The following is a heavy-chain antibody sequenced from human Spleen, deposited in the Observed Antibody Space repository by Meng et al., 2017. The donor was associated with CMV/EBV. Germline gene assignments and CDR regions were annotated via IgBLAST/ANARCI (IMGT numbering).Heavy chain of an antibody. CDR2: VSYTGNT. V-gene: IGHV4-61*01. CDR3: ARSSGGAMTSYNYFDP. Sequence: DSVRSGSRFWTWIRQPPGKGLEWIGYVSYTGNTNYNPSLKSRVTISVDTSRNQFSLRLNSVIAADTAVYYCARSSGGAMTSYNYFDPWGQGALVTVSS. CDR1: DSVRSGSRF. D-gene: IGHD3-16*01. J-gene: IGHJ5*02.